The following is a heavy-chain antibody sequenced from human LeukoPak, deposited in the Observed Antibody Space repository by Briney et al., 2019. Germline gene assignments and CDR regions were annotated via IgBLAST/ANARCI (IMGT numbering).Heavy chain of an antibody. CDR1: GFTFSSYA. V-gene: IGHV3-30-3*01. CDR2: ISYDGSDK. D-gene: IGHD6-13*01. CDR3: ARGRIAAAALDY. Sequence: GGSLRLSCAASGFTFSSYAMHWVRQAPGKGLEWVAVISYDGSDKYYADSVKGRFTISRDNSKNTLYLQMNSLRAEDTAVYYCARGRIAAAALDYWGQGILVTVSS. J-gene: IGHJ4*02.